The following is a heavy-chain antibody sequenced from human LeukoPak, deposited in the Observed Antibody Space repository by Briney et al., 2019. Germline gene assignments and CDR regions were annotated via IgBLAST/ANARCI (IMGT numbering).Heavy chain of an antibody. CDR2: TGGSGGST. CDR1: TFTFSSYA. J-gene: IGHJ4*02. D-gene: IGHD5-18*01. CDR3: AKGGDTAMAHAYYFDY. Sequence: AGYLTLSCAASTFTFSSYAMSWVRQAPGQGLEWVSATGGSGGSTYYADSVKGRFTISRDNSRNTLYLQMNSLRAEDTAVYYCAKGGDTAMAHAYYFDYWGQGTLVTVSS. V-gene: IGHV3-23*01.